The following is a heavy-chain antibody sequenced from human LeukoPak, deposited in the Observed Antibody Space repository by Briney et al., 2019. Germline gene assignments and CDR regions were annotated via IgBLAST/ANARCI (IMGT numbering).Heavy chain of an antibody. V-gene: IGHV5-51*01. CDR2: IYPGDSDT. D-gene: IGHD2-2*01. J-gene: IGHJ4*02. CDR3: ATIDCSSTSCPPGAVDY. Sequence: GESLKISCKGSGYSFTSYWIGWVRQMPGKGLEWMGIIYPGDSDTRYSPSFQGQVTISADKSISTAYLQWSSLKASDTAMYYCATIDCSSTSCPPGAVDYWGQGTLVTVSS. CDR1: GYSFTSYW.